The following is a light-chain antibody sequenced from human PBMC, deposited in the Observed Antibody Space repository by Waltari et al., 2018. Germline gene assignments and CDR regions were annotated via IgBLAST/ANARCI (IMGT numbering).Light chain of an antibody. V-gene: IGLV2-23*02. J-gene: IGLJ2*01. CDR3: CSYAGSRIHVL. CDR1: SSDVGGYNY. CDR2: DVS. Sequence: QSALTQPASVSGSPGQSITISCTGTSSDVGGYNYVSLYQQYPGKAPKLMIYDVSKRPSGVSNRFSGSKSGNTASLTISGLQAEDEADYYCCSYAGSRIHVLFGGGTKLTVL.